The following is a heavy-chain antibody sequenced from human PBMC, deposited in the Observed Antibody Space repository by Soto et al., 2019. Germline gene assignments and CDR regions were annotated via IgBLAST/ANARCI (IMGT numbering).Heavy chain of an antibody. CDR1: GDSISSYY. J-gene: IGHJ4*02. CDR3: ARTGRYYDILTGYYGSYYFEH. CDR2: IYYGGST. V-gene: IGHV4-59*01. Sequence: QVQLQESGPGLVKPSETLSLTCTVSGDSISSYYWSWIRQPPGKGLEWIGYIYYGGSTNYNPSLTSRVTISVDPSKNQFSLKLNSVTAADTAVYYCARTGRYYDILTGYYGSYYFEHWGQGTLVTVSS. D-gene: IGHD3-9*01.